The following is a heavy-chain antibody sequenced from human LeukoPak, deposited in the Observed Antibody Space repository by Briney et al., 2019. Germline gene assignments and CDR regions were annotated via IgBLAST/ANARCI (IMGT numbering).Heavy chain of an antibody. V-gene: IGHV3-23*01. Sequence: GGTLRLSCAASGFTFNNYGMSWVRQAPGKGLEWVSTISGSGGDTYYADSLKGRFTISRDNSKNTLYLQMNSLRAEDTAVYYCVRTSKYGDSGYWGQGTLVTVSS. J-gene: IGHJ4*02. CDR1: GFTFNNYG. CDR3: VRTSKYGDSGY. CDR2: ISGSGGDT. D-gene: IGHD4-17*01.